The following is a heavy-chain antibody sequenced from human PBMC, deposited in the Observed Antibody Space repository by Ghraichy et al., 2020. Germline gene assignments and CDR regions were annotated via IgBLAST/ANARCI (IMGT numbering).Heavy chain of an antibody. CDR2: IKQDGSER. CDR3: ARETSSSPRYGMDV. J-gene: IGHJ6*02. V-gene: IGHV3-7*01. D-gene: IGHD6-6*01. Sequence: GESLNISCAGSGFTFSSNWMTWVRQAPGKGLEWVGNIKQDGSERYYVDSVKGRFTISRDNAKNSLYLQMSSLRAEDTAVYYCARETSSSPRYGMDVWGQGTTVTVSS. CDR1: GFTFSSNW.